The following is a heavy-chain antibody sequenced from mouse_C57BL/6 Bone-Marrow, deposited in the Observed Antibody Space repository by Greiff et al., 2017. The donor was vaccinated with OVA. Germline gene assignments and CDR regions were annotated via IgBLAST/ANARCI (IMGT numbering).Heavy chain of an antibody. CDR2: IHPSDSDT. J-gene: IGHJ4*01. CDR1: GYTFTSYW. D-gene: IGHD3-2*02. V-gene: IGHV1-74*01. CDR3: AIKGDSSGYDAMDY. Sequence: QVQLQQPGAELVKPGASVKVSCKASGYTFTSYWMPWVKQRPGQGLEWIGRIHPSDSDTNYNQQFKGKATLTVDKSSSTAYMQLSSLTSEDSAVYDRAIKGDSSGYDAMDYWGQGTSVTVSS.